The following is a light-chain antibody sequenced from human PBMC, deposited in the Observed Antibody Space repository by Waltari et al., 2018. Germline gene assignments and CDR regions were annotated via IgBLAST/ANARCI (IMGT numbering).Light chain of an antibody. V-gene: IGLV2-23*02. Sequence: QSTLTQPASVSGSPGQSITISCTGTSSDVGSYNLVSWFQQHPGKAPKLMIYGVSKRPSGVSTRFSGSKSGNTASLPISGLQAEDEADYHCCSYAGSFTVIFGGGTKLTVL. CDR3: CSYAGSFTVI. CDR2: GVS. CDR1: SSDVGSYNL. J-gene: IGLJ2*01.